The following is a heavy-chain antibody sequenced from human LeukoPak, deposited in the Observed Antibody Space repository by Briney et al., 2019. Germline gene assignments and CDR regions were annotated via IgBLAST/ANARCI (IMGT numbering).Heavy chain of an antibody. V-gene: IGHV1-46*01. CDR2: IDPSGGST. CDR3: ARDLEGYHYGSGNYPQ. J-gene: IGHJ4*02. D-gene: IGHD3-10*01. Sequence: ASVKVSFKASGYTFTTYYMHWVRQAPGQGLEWMGIIDPSGGSTSYAQKFQGRVTMTRDTSISTAYMELSSLTSDDTAVYYCARDLEGYHYGSGNYPQWGQGTLITVPS. CDR1: GYTFTTYY.